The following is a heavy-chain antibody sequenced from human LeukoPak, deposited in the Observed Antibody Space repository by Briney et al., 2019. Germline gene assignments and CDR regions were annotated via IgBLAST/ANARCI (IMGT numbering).Heavy chain of an antibody. J-gene: IGHJ4*02. Sequence: SETLSLTCAVYGGSFSGYYWSWIRQPPGKGLEWIGGINHSGSTNYNPSLKSRVTISVDTSKNQFSLKLSSVTAADTAVYYCARGVRGYSSGWVDYWGQGTLVTVSS. D-gene: IGHD6-19*01. CDR1: GGSFSGYY. CDR2: INHSGST. V-gene: IGHV4-34*01. CDR3: ARGVRGYSSGWVDY.